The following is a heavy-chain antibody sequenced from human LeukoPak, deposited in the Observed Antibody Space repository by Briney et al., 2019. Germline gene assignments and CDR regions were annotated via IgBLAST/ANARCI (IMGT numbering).Heavy chain of an antibody. CDR2: ISSSSSTI. CDR1: GFTFSTYS. V-gene: IGHV3-48*01. D-gene: IGHD2-2*01. Sequence: PGGSLRLSCAASGFTFSTYSMNWVRQAPGKGLEWISYISSSSSTIYYADSVKGRFTISRDNAKNSLYLQMNNLRAEDTAVYYCARVGDVVLAAASNWFDPWGQGTLVTVPS. J-gene: IGHJ5*02. CDR3: ARVGDVVLAAASNWFDP.